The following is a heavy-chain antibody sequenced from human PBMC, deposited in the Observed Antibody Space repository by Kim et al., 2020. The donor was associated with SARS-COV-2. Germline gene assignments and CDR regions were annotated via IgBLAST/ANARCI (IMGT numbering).Heavy chain of an antibody. V-gene: IGHV4-39*01. CDR3: ARRLTGPYYYGVDV. J-gene: IGHJ6*02. CDR1: GGSISSNNYY. Sequence: SETLYLTCTVSGGSISSNNYYWGWIRQPPGKGLEWIGSIYYSGSTYYNPSLKSRVTISVDTSKNQFSLRLSSVTAADTAVYYCARRLTGPYYYGVDVWGQGTTVTVSS. D-gene: IGHD3-10*01. CDR2: IYYSGST.